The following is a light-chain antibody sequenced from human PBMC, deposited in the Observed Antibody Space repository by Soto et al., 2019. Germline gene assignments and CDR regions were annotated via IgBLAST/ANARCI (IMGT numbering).Light chain of an antibody. V-gene: IGKV3-20*01. CDR3: QLYVTSPPRLT. J-gene: IGKJ4*01. CDR2: DVS. CDR1: QSVSSTY. Sequence: EIVLTQSPGTLSLSPGERATLSCRASQSVSSTYLAWYQQKPGQAPRLLVYDVSSRATGIPDRFSGSGSGTDFTFTISRLGPEDFAVYYCQLYVTSPPRLTFGGGTKVEIK.